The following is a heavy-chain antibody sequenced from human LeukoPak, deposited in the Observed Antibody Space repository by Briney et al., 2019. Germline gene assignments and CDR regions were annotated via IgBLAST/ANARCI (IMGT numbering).Heavy chain of an antibody. Sequence: ASVKVSCKASGYTFTGYYMHWVRQAPGQGLEWMGWINPNSGGTNYAQKFQGRVTMTRDTSISTAYMELSRLRSDDTAVYYCARRLLIGPHLDPWGQGTLVTVSS. J-gene: IGHJ5*02. D-gene: IGHD2-21*01. V-gene: IGHV1-2*02. CDR3: ARRLLIGPHLDP. CDR1: GYTFTGYY. CDR2: INPNSGGT.